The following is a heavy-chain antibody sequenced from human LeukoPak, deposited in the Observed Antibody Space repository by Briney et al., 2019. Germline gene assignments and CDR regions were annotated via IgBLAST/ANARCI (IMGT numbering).Heavy chain of an antibody. D-gene: IGHD3-10*01. J-gene: IGHJ6*02. Sequence: PGGSLTLSCAASGFTFSSYDMSWVRQAPGKGLEWVTAIRWSGGSTYYADFVKSRFTISRDNSKNTLYLQMNSLRSEDTAVYYWAKGSVLLWFGELTSYYGMDVWGQGTTVTVSS. CDR2: IRWSGGST. V-gene: IGHV3-23*01. CDR1: GFTFSSYD. CDR3: AKGSVLLWFGELTSYYGMDV.